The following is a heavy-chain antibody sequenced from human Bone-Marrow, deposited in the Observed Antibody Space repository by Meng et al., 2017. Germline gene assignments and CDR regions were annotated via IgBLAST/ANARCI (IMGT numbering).Heavy chain of an antibody. CDR3: ARGLVDTATIYYFDY. V-gene: IGHV3-53*04. CDR2: IYSGGST. D-gene: IGHD5-18*01. J-gene: IGHJ4*02. CDR1: GFTVSSNY. Sequence: LTCAASGFTVSSNYMSWVRQAPGKGLEWVSGIYSGGSTYSADPVKGRFTISRHNSKNTLYLQMNSLRAEDTAVYYCARGLVDTATIYYFDYWGQGTLVTVSS.